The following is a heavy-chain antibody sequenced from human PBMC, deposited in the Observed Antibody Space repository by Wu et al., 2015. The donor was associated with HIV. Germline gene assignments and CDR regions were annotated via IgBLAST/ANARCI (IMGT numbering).Heavy chain of an antibody. J-gene: IGHJ5*02. D-gene: IGHD2-15*01. V-gene: IGHV1-69*05. Sequence: QVQLVQSGAEVKKPGSSVKVSCKASGGTFSSYAISWVRQAPGQGLEWMGGIIPIFGTANYAQKFQGRVTITTDESTSTAYMELSSLRSEDTAVYYCARSRCSGGSCYVLDNWFDPWGQGTLVTVSS. CDR1: GGTFSSYA. CDR3: ARSRCSGGSCYVLDNWFDP. CDR2: IIPIFGTA.